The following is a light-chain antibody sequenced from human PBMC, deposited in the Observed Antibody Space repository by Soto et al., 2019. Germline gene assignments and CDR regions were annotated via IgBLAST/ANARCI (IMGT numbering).Light chain of an antibody. CDR2: TTS. J-gene: IGKJ1*01. CDR3: QHFGNSLWT. V-gene: IGKV3-20*01. CDR1: QTVTSSC. Sequence: EIVLTQSPDTLSLSPGERATLSCTASQTVTSSCLAWYQRKPGQAPRLLIHTTSTRATDIPDRFSGSGSGTDFTLTISRLQPEDFAVYYCQHFGNSLWTFGQGTKVEI.